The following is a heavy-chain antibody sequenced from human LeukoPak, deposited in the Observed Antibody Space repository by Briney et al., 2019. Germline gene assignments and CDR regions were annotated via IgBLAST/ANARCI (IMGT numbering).Heavy chain of an antibody. V-gene: IGHV1-58*01. CDR3: ARSPTVSVGYCSSVTCQAAY. D-gene: IGHD2-2*01. CDR1: GFTFTSSA. Sequence: SVKVSCKASGFTFTSSAVQWVRQARGQRLEWIGWIVVGSGNTNYAQKFQERVTITRDMSTSTAYMELSSLRSEDTAVYYCARSPTVSVGYCSSVTCQAAYWGQGTLVTVSS. J-gene: IGHJ4*02. CDR2: IVVGSGNT.